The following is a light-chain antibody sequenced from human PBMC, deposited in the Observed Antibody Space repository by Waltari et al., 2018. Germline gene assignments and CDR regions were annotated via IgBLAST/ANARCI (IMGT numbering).Light chain of an antibody. CDR3: LAWDFSTAWT. J-gene: IGLJ1*01. CDR1: KLGNTF. CDR2: QDK. Sequence: SSGLTQPPSVSVSTGQTATITCSGRKLGNTFASWYQQRPGQSPVLVIYQDKKRPSGIPERFSGSNSGYTATLTISGALPMDEADYYCLAWDFSTAWTFGTGTRVTVL. V-gene: IGLV3-1*01.